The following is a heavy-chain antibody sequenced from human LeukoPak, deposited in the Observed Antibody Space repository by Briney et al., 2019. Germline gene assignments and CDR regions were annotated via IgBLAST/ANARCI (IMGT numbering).Heavy chain of an antibody. J-gene: IGHJ6*03. V-gene: IGHV4-4*07. Sequence: SETLSLTCTVSGGSISSYYWSWIQQPAGKGLEWIGRIYTSGSTNYNPSLKSRVTMSVDTSKNQFSLKLSSVTAADTAVYYCARTAGDYYYYYMDVWGKGTTVTVSS. CDR2: IYTSGST. D-gene: IGHD6-13*01. CDR3: ARTAGDYYYYYMDV. CDR1: GGSISSYY.